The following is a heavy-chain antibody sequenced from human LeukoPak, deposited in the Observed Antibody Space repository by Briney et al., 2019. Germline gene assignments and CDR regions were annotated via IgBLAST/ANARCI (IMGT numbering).Heavy chain of an antibody. V-gene: IGHV4-39*01. CDR3: VRQKGTASSWADFDY. CDR1: GGSIVSSNYY. Sequence: SSETLSLACTVSGGSIVSSNYYWGWIRQPPGKGLEWIGSIYYTASSYSNPSLKSRVTISVDTSKNQFSLKLSPVTAADTAVYYRVRQKGTASSWADFDYWVQGTLVTVSS. CDR2: IYYTASS. D-gene: IGHD6-13*01. J-gene: IGHJ4*02.